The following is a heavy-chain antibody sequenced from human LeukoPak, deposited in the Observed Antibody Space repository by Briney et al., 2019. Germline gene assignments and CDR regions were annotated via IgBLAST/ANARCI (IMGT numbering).Heavy chain of an antibody. CDR2: IYYSGTT. J-gene: IGHJ4*02. V-gene: IGHV4-39*01. CDR1: XGSIXSXXFY. D-gene: IGHD3-10*01. CDR3: ARPPSGSYYYFDY. Sequence: XXXTVXXGSIXSXXFYWGXXRQPXXKGXXXIGNIYYSGTTYYNPSLKSRVTISVDTSKYQFSLKLNSLTAADTAVYYCARPPSGSYYYFDYWGQGTLVTVSS.